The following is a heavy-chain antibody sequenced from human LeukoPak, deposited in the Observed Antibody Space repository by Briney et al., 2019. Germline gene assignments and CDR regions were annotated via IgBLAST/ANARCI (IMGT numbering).Heavy chain of an antibody. CDR3: ASTYSSGWYSAWYFDY. V-gene: IGHV3-48*02. D-gene: IGHD6-19*01. Sequence: GGSLRLSCAASGFTFSSYSMNWVRQAPGKGLEWVSYISSSSSTIYYADSVKGRFTISRDNAKNSLYLQMNSLRDEDTAVYYCASTYSSGWYSAWYFDYRGQGTLVTVSS. J-gene: IGHJ4*02. CDR1: GFTFSSYS. CDR2: ISSSSSTI.